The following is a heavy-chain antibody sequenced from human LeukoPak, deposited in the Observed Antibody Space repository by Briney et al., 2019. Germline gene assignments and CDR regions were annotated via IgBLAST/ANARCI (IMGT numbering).Heavy chain of an antibody. D-gene: IGHD3-16*01. CDR1: GFSLSTRGVG. CDR2: IYWNDDK. CDR3: AHSVSLIRVFDY. V-gene: IGHV2-5*01. J-gene: IGHJ4*02. Sequence: SGPTLFHPTQTLTLTCTFSGFSLSTRGVGVGWIRQPPGKALEWLALIYWNDDKRYSPSLKSRLTITKDTSKNQVVLTMTNMDPVDTATYYCAHSVSLIRVFDYWGQGTLVTVSS.